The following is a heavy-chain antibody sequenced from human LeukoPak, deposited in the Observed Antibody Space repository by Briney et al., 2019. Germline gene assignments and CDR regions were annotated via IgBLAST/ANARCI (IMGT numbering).Heavy chain of an antibody. CDR3: AKDTGRLSTPTFDY. D-gene: IGHD1-14*01. J-gene: IGHJ4*02. Sequence: GGSLRLSCAASGFTFSSYAMSWVRQAPGKGLEWVSAISGSGGSTYYEDSVKGRFTISRDNSKNTLYLQMNSLRAEDTAVYYCAKDTGRLSTPTFDYWGQGTLVTVSS. CDR2: ISGSGGST. V-gene: IGHV3-23*01. CDR1: GFTFSSYA.